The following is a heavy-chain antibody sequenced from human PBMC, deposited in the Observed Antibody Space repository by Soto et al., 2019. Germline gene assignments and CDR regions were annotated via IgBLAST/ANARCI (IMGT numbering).Heavy chain of an antibody. CDR2: IKSKTDGGTT. Sequence: GGSLRLSCSASGVTLTNVWMNWVRQAPGKGPEWVGRIKSKTDGGTTDYAAPVKGRFTISRDDSENTLYLQMNSLETEDTAVYYCSHGYYQYFNSWGQGTLVTVSS. V-gene: IGHV3-15*07. D-gene: IGHD5-18*01. CDR1: GVTLTNVW. J-gene: IGHJ4*02. CDR3: SHGYYQYFNS.